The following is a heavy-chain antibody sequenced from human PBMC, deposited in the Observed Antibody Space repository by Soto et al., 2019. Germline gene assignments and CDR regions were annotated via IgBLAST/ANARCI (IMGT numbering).Heavy chain of an antibody. V-gene: IGHV3-53*01. J-gene: IGHJ4*02. D-gene: IGHD3-22*01. CDR1: GFTVSSSY. Sequence: ESGGSLIQPGGSLRLSCAASGFTVSSSYMSWVRQAPGQGLGGVLVIYSGGSTYYADSVKGRFTISRDNSKNTLYLQMNSLRAEDTAVYYCARAPGSSGYSDYFDYWGQGTLVTVSS. CDR3: ARAPGSSGYSDYFDY. CDR2: IYSGGST.